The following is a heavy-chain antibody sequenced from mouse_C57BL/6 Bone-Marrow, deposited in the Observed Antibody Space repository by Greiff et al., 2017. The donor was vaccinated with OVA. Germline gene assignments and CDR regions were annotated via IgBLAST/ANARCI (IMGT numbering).Heavy chain of an antibody. CDR1: GFSFTSYG. CDR3: ARKANWDWYVDV. J-gene: IGHJ1*03. CDR2: LWSGGRT. V-gene: IGHV2-2*01. D-gene: IGHD4-1*01. Sequence: VQLVESGPGLVQPSQSLSITCTVSGFSFTSYGVHWVRQSPGKGLEWLGVLWSGGRTDYTAAFLSRLSISQDHSKSQVFLKMNGLQADDTAIYYCARKANWDWYVDVWGTGTTVTVSS.